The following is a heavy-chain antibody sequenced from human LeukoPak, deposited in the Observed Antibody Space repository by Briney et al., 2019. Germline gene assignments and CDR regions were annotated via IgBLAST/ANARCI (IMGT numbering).Heavy chain of an antibody. CDR2: IPYDGSNK. D-gene: IGHD5-12*01. Sequence: GGSLRLSCAASGFTFSTYWMSWVRQAPGKGLEWVAVIPYDGSNKYYADSVKGRFTISRDNAKNTLYLRMNSLRAEDTAVYYCARRDSGYDNRAFDIWGQGTMVTVSS. V-gene: IGHV3-30-3*01. CDR3: ARRDSGYDNRAFDI. J-gene: IGHJ3*02. CDR1: GFTFSTYW.